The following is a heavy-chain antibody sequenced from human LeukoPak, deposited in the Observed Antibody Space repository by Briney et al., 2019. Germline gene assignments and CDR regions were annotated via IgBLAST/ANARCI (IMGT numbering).Heavy chain of an antibody. CDR1: GGPFSGYF. V-gene: IGHV4-34*01. CDR2: IHNGGTT. J-gene: IGHJ4*02. CDR3: ARRYYYNLGSFPFDF. Sequence: SETLSLTCAVSGGPFSGYFWSWIRPSSGKGLEWIGEIHNGGTTNYNPSLNSRVTISEDTSNNQFYLNLSSVTAADTAVYYCARRYYYNLGSFPFDFWGQGTLVTVSS. D-gene: IGHD3-10*01.